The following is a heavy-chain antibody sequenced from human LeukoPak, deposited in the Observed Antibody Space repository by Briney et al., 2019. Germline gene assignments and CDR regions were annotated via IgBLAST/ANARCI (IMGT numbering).Heavy chain of an antibody. J-gene: IGHJ4*02. V-gene: IGHV3-30*02. Sequence: GGSLRLSCAASGFTFSSYGMHWVRQAPGKGLEWVAFIRYDGSNKYCADSVKGRFTISRDNSKNTLYLQMNSLRAEDTSVYYCAKDKGLTIFGVVIMGPSDYWGQGTLVTVSS. CDR1: GFTFSSYG. CDR3: AKDKGLTIFGVVIMGPSDY. CDR2: IRYDGSNK. D-gene: IGHD3-3*01.